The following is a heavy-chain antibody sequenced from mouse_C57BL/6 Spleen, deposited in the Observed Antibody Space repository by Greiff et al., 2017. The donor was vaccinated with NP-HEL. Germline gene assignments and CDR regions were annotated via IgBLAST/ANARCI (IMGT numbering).Heavy chain of an antibody. CDR3: TGGYSWYFDV. J-gene: IGHJ1*03. Sequence: VQLQQSGAELVRPGASVKLSCTASGFNIKDYYMHWVKQRPEQGLEWIGRIDPEDGDTEYAPKFQGKATMTADTPSNTAYLQLSSLTSEDTAVYYCTGGYSWYFDVWGTGTTVTVSS. D-gene: IGHD2-3*01. CDR2: IDPEDGDT. CDR1: GFNIKDYY. V-gene: IGHV14-1*01.